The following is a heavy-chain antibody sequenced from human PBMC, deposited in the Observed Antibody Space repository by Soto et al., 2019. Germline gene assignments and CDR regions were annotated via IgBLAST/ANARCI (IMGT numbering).Heavy chain of an antibody. D-gene: IGHD3-22*01. CDR1: GFTFSSYA. J-gene: IGHJ4*02. CDR3: ARMDGSGYYDSYFDY. Sequence: GGSLRLSCAASGFTFSSYAMHWVRQAPGKGLEWVAIISYDGSNKYYADSVKGRFTISRDNSKSTLFLQMNSLRAEDTAVYYCARMDGSGYYDSYFDYWGQGTLVTVSS. CDR2: ISYDGSNK. V-gene: IGHV3-30-3*01.